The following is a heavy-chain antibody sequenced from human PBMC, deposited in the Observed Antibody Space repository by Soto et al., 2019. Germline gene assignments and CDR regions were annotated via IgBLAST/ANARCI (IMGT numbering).Heavy chain of an antibody. V-gene: IGHV4-31*03. CDR1: GGSISSGGYY. CDR2: IYYSGST. J-gene: IGHJ6*02. D-gene: IGHD3-10*01. Sequence: SETLSLTCTVSGGSISSGGYYRSWIRQHPGKGLEWIGYIYYSGSTYYNPSLKSRVTISVDTSKNQFSLKLSSVTAADTAVYYCALGHITMVRGVIFGYYGMDVWGQGTTVTVSS. CDR3: ALGHITMVRGVIFGYYGMDV.